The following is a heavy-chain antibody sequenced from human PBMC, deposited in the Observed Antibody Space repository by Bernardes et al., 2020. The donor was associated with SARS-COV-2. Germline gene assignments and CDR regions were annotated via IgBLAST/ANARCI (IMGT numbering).Heavy chain of an antibody. CDR2: INSDGSST. CDR3: ARVGAGRPFDM. V-gene: IGHV3-74*01. CDR1: GFTFSNYW. Sequence: GWSLRLSCAASGFTFSNYWMHWVRQAPGKGLVWVSRINSDGSSTSYADSVKGRFTISRDNAKNTLFLQMNSLRAEDTAVYYCARVGAGRPFDMWGQGTMVTVS. D-gene: IGHD3-3*01. J-gene: IGHJ3*02.